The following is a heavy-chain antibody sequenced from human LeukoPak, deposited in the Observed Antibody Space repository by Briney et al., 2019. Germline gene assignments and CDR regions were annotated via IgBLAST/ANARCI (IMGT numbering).Heavy chain of an antibody. Sequence: PTETLSLTCSVSGGSISSYYWSWIRQSPGKGLEWIGYIYYSGSTNYNPSLKSRVTISVDTSKNQFSLKLSSVTAADTAVYYCARDYGSYPYYFDYWGQGALVTVSS. J-gene: IGHJ4*02. CDR1: GGSISSYY. CDR3: ARDYGSYPYYFDY. CDR2: IYYSGST. V-gene: IGHV4-59*01. D-gene: IGHD1-26*01.